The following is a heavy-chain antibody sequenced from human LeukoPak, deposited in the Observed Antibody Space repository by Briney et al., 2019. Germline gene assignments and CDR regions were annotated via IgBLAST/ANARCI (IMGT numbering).Heavy chain of an antibody. CDR3: ARHRYYYRSGSYYGAPYYMDV. Sequence: GSLRLSCAASGFTFSSYEMNWVRQPPGKGLEWIGSIYYSGSTYYNPSLKSRVTISVDTSKNQFSLKLSSVTAADTAVYYCARHRYYYRSGSYYGAPYYMDVWGKGTTVTISS. V-gene: IGHV4-39*01. CDR2: IYYSGST. D-gene: IGHD3-10*01. J-gene: IGHJ6*03. CDR1: GFTFSSYE.